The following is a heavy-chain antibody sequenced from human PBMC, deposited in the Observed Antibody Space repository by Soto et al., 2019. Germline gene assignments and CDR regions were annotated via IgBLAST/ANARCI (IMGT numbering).Heavy chain of an antibody. CDR1: GFTFSSYA. CDR2: ISYDGSNK. Sequence: GGSLRLSCAASGFTFSSYAMHWVRQAPGKGLEWVAVISYDGSNKYYADSVKGRFTISRDNSKNTLYLQMNSLRAEDTAVYYCASSLGRKRYSYGENPLDYWGQGTLVTVSS. D-gene: IGHD5-18*01. CDR3: ASSLGRKRYSYGENPLDY. J-gene: IGHJ4*02. V-gene: IGHV3-30-3*01.